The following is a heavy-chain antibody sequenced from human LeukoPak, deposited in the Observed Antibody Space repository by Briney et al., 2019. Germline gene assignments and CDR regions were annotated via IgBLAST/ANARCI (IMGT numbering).Heavy chain of an antibody. V-gene: IGHV3-30*04. J-gene: IGHJ5*02. CDR2: ISKDGGRT. CDR3: ARSHLGNYPCDDH. D-gene: IGHD4-11*01. CDR1: GFSFSSYA. Sequence: PGRSLRLSCAASGFSFSSYAMHWVSQAPGKGLQWLAVISKDGGRTYYADSVKGRFTVSRDNSKNTLFLQTNSLRGEDTGVDYCARSHLGNYPCDDHWGQGTLVTVSS.